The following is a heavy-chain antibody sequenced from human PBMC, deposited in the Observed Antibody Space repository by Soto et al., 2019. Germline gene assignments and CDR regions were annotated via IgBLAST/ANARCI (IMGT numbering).Heavy chain of an antibody. CDR3: ARGGGVGVAGSAAFDM. D-gene: IGHD3-3*01. CDR2: INPATGAA. Sequence: QLHLVQSGAVVKKPGASVTVSCSASGYPVTAYYMHWVRQAPGRGLEWMGGINPATGAAKYTQTFPGKVTLTRDTTKSTVFMEPSGLTSEDPGVVYWARGGGVGVAGSAAFDMWGQGTLVTVSS. V-gene: IGHV1-2*02. J-gene: IGHJ3*02. CDR1: GYPVTAYY.